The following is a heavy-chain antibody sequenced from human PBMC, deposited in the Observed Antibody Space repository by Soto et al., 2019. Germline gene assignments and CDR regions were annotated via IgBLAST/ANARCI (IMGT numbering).Heavy chain of an antibody. CDR1: GGSISSSYW. J-gene: IGHJ6*02. CDR3: ARVSGSYYYGMDV. Sequence: PSETLSLTCAVSGGSISSSYWWSWVRQPPGKGLEWIGEIYHSGSTNYNTSLKSRVTISVDESKNQFSLKVTSVTAADTAVYYCARVSGSYYYGMDVWGQGTTVTVS. CDR2: IYHSGST. V-gene: IGHV4-4*02.